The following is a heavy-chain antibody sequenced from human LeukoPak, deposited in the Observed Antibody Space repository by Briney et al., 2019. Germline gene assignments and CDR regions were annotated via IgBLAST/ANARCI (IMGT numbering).Heavy chain of an antibody. CDR1: GLTFSSYG. D-gene: IGHD4-17*01. CDR2: IWYDGSNK. J-gene: IGHJ4*02. CDR3: AKSDYGDRYFDY. Sequence: GGSLRLSCAASGLTFSSYGMHWVRQAPGKGLEWVAVIWYDGSNKYYADSVKGRFTISRDNSKNTLYLQMSSLRAEDTAVYYCAKSDYGDRYFDYWGQGTPVTVSS. V-gene: IGHV3-33*06.